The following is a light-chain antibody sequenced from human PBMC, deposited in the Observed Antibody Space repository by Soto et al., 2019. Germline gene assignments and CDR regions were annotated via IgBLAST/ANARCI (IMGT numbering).Light chain of an antibody. CDR3: SSYTPTTWV. CDR2: SNN. V-gene: IGLV1-44*01. CDR1: SSNIGSNT. J-gene: IGLJ3*02. Sequence: QSVLTQPPSASGTPGQRVTISCSGTSSNIGSNTVDWYQQLPGMAPKILVYSNNQRPSGVPDRFSGSKSGTSASLAISGLQSEDEADYYCSSYTPTTWVFGGGTKLTVL.